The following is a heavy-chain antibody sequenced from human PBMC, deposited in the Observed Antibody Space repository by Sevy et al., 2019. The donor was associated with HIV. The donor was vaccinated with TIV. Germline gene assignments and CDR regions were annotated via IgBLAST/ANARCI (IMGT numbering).Heavy chain of an antibody. D-gene: IGHD3-22*01. Sequence: GGSLRLSCAASEFTFSSYWMTWVRQAPRKGLEWVANTNRDGSEKYYVDSVKGRFTISRDNAKTSLYLQMNSLRPEDTAVYYCAGEAYYNFDYWGQRTLVTVSS. V-gene: IGHV3-7*03. CDR2: TNRDGSEK. CDR3: AGEAYYNFDY. J-gene: IGHJ4*02. CDR1: EFTFSSYW.